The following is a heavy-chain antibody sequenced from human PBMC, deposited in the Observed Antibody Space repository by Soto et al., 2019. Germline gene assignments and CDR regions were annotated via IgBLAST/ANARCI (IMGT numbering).Heavy chain of an antibody. CDR2: IYDSGST. V-gene: IGHV4-39*01. CDR3: ARHVQLKQHISAAEFYI. CDR1: GGSISISSYY. J-gene: IGHJ3*02. Sequence: QLQLQESGPGLVKPAETLSLTCTVSGGSISISSYYWGWIRQPPGMVLEWIGSIYDSGSTYYNPSLTSRVTISVDTSNTQFSLKLSAATAADTAVYYCARHVQLKQHISAAEFYIWGQAPMVTVAS. D-gene: IGHD6-13*01.